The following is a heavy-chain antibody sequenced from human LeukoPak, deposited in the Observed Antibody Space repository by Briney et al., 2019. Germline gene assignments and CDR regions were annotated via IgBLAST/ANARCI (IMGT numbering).Heavy chain of an antibody. V-gene: IGHV3-30*03. CDR1: GFTFSSYG. D-gene: IGHD4-17*01. CDR3: ARDRYGDYAIDY. CDR2: ISYDGSNK. J-gene: IGHJ4*02. Sequence: GGSLRLSCAASGFTFSSYGMHWVRQAPGKGLEWVAVISYDGSNKYYADSVKGRFTISRDNSKNTLYLQMNSLRAEDTAVYYCARDRYGDYAIDYWGQGTLVTVSS.